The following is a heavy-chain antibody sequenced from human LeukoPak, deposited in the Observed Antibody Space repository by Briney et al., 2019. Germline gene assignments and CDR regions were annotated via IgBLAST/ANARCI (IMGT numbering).Heavy chain of an antibody. Sequence: KSSETLSLTCTVSGGSISSGSYYWSWIRQPAGKGLEWIGRIYTSGSTNYNPSLKSRVTISVDTSKNQFSLKLSSVTAADTAVYYCARLDCSSTSCYIGDAFDIWGQGTMVTVSS. V-gene: IGHV4-61*02. CDR3: ARLDCSSTSCYIGDAFDI. J-gene: IGHJ3*02. CDR1: GGSISSGSYY. D-gene: IGHD2-2*02. CDR2: IYTSGST.